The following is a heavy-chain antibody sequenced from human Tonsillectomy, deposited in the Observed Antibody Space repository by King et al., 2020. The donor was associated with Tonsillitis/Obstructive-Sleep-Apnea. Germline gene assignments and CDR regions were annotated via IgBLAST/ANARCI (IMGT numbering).Heavy chain of an antibody. CDR3: ARVSEAFDI. CDR2: IDHSGST. CDR1: GGSFSGYY. J-gene: IGHJ3*02. V-gene: IGHV4-34*01. Sequence: VQLQQWGAGLLKPSETLSLPCAVYGGSFSGYYWSWIRQPPGKGLEWIGEIDHSGSTNYNPSLKSRVTISVDTSNNLFSLRLSSVTAADTAVYYGARVSEAFDIWGQGTMVTVSS.